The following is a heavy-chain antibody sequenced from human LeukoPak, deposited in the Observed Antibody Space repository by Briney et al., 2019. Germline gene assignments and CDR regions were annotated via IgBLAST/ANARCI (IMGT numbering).Heavy chain of an antibody. CDR1: GYTFTGYY. Sequence: ASVKVSCKASGYTFTGYYMHWVRQAPGQVLEWMGWINPNSGGTNYAQKFQGRVTMTRDTSISTAYMELSRLRSDDTAVYYCARSDYYDSSGYAGDYWGQGTLVTVSS. CDR3: ARSDYYDSSGYAGDY. CDR2: INPNSGGT. D-gene: IGHD3-22*01. V-gene: IGHV1-2*02. J-gene: IGHJ4*02.